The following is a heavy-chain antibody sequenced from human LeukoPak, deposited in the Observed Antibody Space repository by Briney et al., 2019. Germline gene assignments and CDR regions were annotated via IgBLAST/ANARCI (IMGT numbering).Heavy chain of an antibody. J-gene: IGHJ4*02. D-gene: IGHD3-3*01. CDR2: ISHEGTHI. Sequence: GGSLRLSCAASGLIIHWVRQAPGKGLEWVAAISHEGTHIYYADSVKGRFTISRDNSESTLYVQMNSLRAEDTAVYYCGRDLRVAVVRGGPDSWGQGTLVLVSS. CDR3: GRDLRVAVVRGGPDS. V-gene: IGHV3-30*04. CDR1: GLI.